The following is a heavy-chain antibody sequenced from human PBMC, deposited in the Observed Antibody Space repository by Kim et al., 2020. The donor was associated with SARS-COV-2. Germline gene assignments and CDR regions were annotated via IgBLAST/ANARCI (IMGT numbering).Heavy chain of an antibody. J-gene: IGHJ4*02. V-gene: IGHV3-74*01. Sequence: GGSLRLSCAVSGFTFSAYWMHWVRQAPGKGLVWVSQMNSAGSSTGYADSVKGRFTTSRDNAKNTLYLQMNSLSAEDTAMHYCAKGGLPGALDYWGQGTLVTVSS. D-gene: IGHD3-16*01. CDR2: MNSAGSST. CDR1: GFTFSAYW. CDR3: AKGGLPGALDY.